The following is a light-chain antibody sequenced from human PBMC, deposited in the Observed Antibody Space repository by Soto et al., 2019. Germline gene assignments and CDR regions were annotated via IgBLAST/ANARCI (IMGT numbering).Light chain of an antibody. CDR1: QGSSSW. Sequence: DIQMTQSPSSVSASVGDRVTITCRASQGSSSWLAWYQQKPGKAPKLLIYAASSLQGGVPSRFSGSGSGTDFTLTISSLQPEDFATYYCQQANSFPAFGPGTKVDTK. CDR3: QQANSFPA. CDR2: AAS. J-gene: IGKJ3*01. V-gene: IGKV1-12*01.